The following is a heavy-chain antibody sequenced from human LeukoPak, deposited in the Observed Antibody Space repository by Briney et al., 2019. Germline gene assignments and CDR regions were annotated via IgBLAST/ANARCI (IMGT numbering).Heavy chain of an antibody. CDR3: ARDDFSS. CDR2: IKQDGSEK. CDR1: GFTFSSYW. Sequence: GGSLRLSCGTPGFTFSSYWMSWVRQAPGKGLEWVANIKQDGSEKYYVDSVKGRFTISRDNAKNSLYLQMNSLRAEDTAVYYCARDDFSSWGQGTLVTVSS. V-gene: IGHV3-7*01. J-gene: IGHJ4*02.